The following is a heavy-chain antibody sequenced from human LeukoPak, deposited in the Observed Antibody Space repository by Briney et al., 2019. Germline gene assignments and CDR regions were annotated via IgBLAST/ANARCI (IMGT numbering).Heavy chain of an antibody. Sequence: PSETLSLTCAVYGGSFSGYYWSWIRQPPGKGLEWIGEINHSGSTNYNPSLKGRVTISVDTSKNQFSLKLSSVTAADTAVYYCARTIYYGSSSDYFDYWGQGTLVTVSS. CDR2: INHSGST. CDR3: ARTIYYGSSSDYFDY. D-gene: IGHD3-10*01. CDR1: GGSFSGYY. J-gene: IGHJ4*02. V-gene: IGHV4-34*01.